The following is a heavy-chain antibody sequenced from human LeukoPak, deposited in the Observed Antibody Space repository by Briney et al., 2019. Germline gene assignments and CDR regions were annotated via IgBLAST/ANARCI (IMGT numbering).Heavy chain of an antibody. D-gene: IGHD3-3*01. CDR2: INHSGST. Sequence: PSETLSLTCAVYGGSFSGYYWSWIRQPPGKGLEWIGEINHSGSTNYNPSLKSRVTISVDTSKNQFSLKLSSVTAADTAVYYCAREGPITIFGVVSWGAFDISGQGTMVTVSS. CDR1: GGSFSGYY. J-gene: IGHJ3*02. V-gene: IGHV4-34*01. CDR3: AREGPITIFGVVSWGAFDI.